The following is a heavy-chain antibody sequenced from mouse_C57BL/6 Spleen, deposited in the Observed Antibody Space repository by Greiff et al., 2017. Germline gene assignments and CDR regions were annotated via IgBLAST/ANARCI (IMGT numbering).Heavy chain of an antibody. CDR3: AREDGSSYGAMDY. CDR2: INPGSGGT. J-gene: IGHJ4*01. CDR1: GYAFTNYL. V-gene: IGHV1-54*01. Sequence: VQLQQSGSELVRPGTSVKVSCKASGYAFTNYLIEWVKQRPGQGLEWIGVINPGSGGTNYNEKFKGKATLTADKSSSTAYMQLSSLTSEDSAVYFGAREDGSSYGAMDYWGQGTSVTVSS. D-gene: IGHD1-1*01.